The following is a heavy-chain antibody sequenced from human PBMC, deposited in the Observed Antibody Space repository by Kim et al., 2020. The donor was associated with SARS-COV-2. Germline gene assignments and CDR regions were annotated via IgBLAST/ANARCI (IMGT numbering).Heavy chain of an antibody. CDR1: GFTFSSYA. Sequence: GGSLRLSCAASGFTFSSYAMNWVRLAPGKGLEWVSAISGSGGSTYYVDSVKGRFTISRDNSKKTLYLQMNSLRAEDTAVYYCAKIFGAVSYYFDYWGQRTLGCVS. J-gene: IGHJ4*02. D-gene: IGHD3-3*01. CDR3: AKIFGAVSYYFDY. V-gene: IGHV3-23*01. CDR2: ISGSGGST.